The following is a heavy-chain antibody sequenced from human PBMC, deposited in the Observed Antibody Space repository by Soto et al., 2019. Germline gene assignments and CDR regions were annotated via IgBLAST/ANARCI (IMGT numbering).Heavy chain of an antibody. CDR3: ARAPPGPAPRWGV. D-gene: IGHD3-16*01. J-gene: IGHJ6*02. CDR1: NGSISSGGYS. CDR2: IYPTGKT. V-gene: IGHV4-30-2*01. Sequence: LSLTCTVSNGSISSGGYSWSWIRQTPGKGLEWIGYIYPTGKTYYNPSLKNRATLSIDTSQNQFSLQLTSVTAADTAVYYCARAPPGPAPRWGVWGHGTTVTVSS.